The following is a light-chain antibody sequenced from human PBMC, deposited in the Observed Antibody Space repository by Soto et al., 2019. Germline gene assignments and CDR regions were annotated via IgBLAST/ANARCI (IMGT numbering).Light chain of an antibody. CDR1: KNDIGSYRF. J-gene: IGLJ1*01. CDR2: EGS. CDR3: ISYRGSDTSYV. V-gene: IGLV2-14*02. Sequence: QSVLTQPASVSGSPGESITISCIGTKNDIGSYRFVSWYQQHPGEAPKLMISEGSKRPSGTSNRFSGSKSGNTASLRISGLQAEDEADYYCISYRGSDTSYVFGTGTKLTVL.